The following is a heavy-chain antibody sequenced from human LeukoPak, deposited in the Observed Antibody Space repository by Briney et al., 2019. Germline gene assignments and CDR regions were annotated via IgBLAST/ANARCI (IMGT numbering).Heavy chain of an antibody. CDR3: ARNDDSSGYYPSNFQH. CDR1: GGTFSSYA. Sequence: SVKVPCNASGGTFSSYAISWVRQAPGQGLEWMGRIIPIFGTANYAQKFQGRVTITTDESTSTAYMQLSSLRSEDTAVYYCARNDDSSGYYPSNFQHWGQGTLVTVSS. J-gene: IGHJ1*01. CDR2: IIPIFGTA. D-gene: IGHD3-22*01. V-gene: IGHV1-69*05.